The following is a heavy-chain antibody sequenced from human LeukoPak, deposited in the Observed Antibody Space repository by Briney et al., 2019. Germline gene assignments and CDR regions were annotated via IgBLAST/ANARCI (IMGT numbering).Heavy chain of an antibody. CDR3: ARVRTLEGTTGTTGYYYYYGMDV. CDR1: GGSISSSSYY. J-gene: IGHJ6*02. D-gene: IGHD1-1*01. Sequence: PSETLSLTCTVSGGSISSSSYYWSWIRQPPGKGLEWIGYIYYSGSTNYNPSLKSRVTISVDTSKNQFSLKLSSVTAADTAVYYCARVRTLEGTTGTTGYYYYYGMDVWAKGPRSPSP. V-gene: IGHV4-61*01. CDR2: IYYSGST.